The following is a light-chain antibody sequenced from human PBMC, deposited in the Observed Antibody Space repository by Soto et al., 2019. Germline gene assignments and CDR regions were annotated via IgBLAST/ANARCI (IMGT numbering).Light chain of an antibody. CDR3: QQTYTLPRT. CDR2: STS. J-gene: IGKJ1*01. Sequence: DIQMTQSPSSLSASVGGRVTIACRASQTVSKFVNWYQQKPGKVPALLIYSTSTLYSGVPSRFSGSGSGTEFTLTINGLQPEDFATYYCQQTYTLPRTFAQGTKV. V-gene: IGKV1-39*01. CDR1: QTVSKF.